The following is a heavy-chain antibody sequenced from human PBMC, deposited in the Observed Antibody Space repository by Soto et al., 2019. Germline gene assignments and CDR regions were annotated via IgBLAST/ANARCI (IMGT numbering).Heavy chain of an antibody. J-gene: IGHJ1*01. CDR1: GFTVSSNY. CDR2: IYSGGST. D-gene: IGHD6-13*01. V-gene: IGHV3-66*01. CDR3: ASGGQQRVLSEYFQH. Sequence: EVQLVESGGGLVQPGGSLRLSCAASGFTVSSNYMSWVRQAPGKGLEWVSVIYSGGSTYYADSVKGRFTISRDNSKNTQYLQMNSLRAEDTAVYYCASGGQQRVLSEYFQHWGQGTLVTVSS.